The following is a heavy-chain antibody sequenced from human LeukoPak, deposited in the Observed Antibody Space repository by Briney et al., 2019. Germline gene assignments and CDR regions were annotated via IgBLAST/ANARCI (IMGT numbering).Heavy chain of an antibody. CDR1: GGSFSGYY. D-gene: IGHD6-13*01. CDR3: ARNGAAAIHY. Sequence: SETLSLTCAVYGGSFSGYYWSWIRQPPGKGLEWIGEINHSGSTNYNPSLKSRVTISVDTSKNQFSLKLSFVTAADTAVYYCARNGAAAIHYWGQGTLVTVSS. J-gene: IGHJ4*02. CDR2: INHSGST. V-gene: IGHV4-34*01.